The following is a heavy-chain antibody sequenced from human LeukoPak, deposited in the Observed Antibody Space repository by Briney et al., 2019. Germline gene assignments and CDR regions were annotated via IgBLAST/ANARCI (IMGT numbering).Heavy chain of an antibody. V-gene: IGHV3-23*01. Sequence: GGSLRLSCAASGFTFSSYAMSWVGQAPGKGLEWVSSISSNGGSTYYADSVKGRFTISRDNSKNTLYLQMNSLRAEDTAVYYCAKASKMDTILPPFDYWGQGTLVTVSS. CDR2: ISSNGGST. J-gene: IGHJ4*02. D-gene: IGHD5-24*01. CDR1: GFTFSSYA. CDR3: AKASKMDTILPPFDY.